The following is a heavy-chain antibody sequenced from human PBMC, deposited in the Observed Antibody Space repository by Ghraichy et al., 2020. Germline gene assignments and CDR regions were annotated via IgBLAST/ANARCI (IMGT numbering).Heavy chain of an antibody. Sequence: SCAASGFTFSRYGMHWVRQAPGKGLEWVAVTSYDGSNKNYADSVKGRFTISRDNSKNTLYLQMNSLRAEDTAVYYCAKERDSSGYYSFRGDYYGMDVWGQGTTVTVSS. CDR2: TSYDGSNK. CDR3: AKERDSSGYYSFRGDYYGMDV. D-gene: IGHD3-22*01. CDR1: GFTFSRYG. V-gene: IGHV3-30*18. J-gene: IGHJ6*02.